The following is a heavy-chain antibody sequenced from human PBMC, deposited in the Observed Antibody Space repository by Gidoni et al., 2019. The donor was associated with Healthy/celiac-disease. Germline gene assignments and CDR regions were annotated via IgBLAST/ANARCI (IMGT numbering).Heavy chain of an antibody. CDR1: GYILTQLS. V-gene: IGHV1-24*01. CDR3: ATDRGGVATIGGAFDI. J-gene: IGHJ3*02. D-gene: IGHD5-12*01. CDR2: FDPEDGET. Sequence: QVQLVQSGAEVKKPGASVKVSCKVSGYILTQLSMPWVRQAPGKGLEWMGGFDPEDGETIYAQKFQGRVTMTEDTSTDTAYMELSSLRSEDTAVYYCATDRGGVATIGGAFDIWGQGTMVTVSS.